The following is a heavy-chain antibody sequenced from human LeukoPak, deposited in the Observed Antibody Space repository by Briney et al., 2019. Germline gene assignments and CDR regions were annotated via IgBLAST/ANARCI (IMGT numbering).Heavy chain of an antibody. J-gene: IGHJ5*02. CDR2: IKQDGVEK. V-gene: IGHV3-7*05. Sequence: GGSLRLSCAASGFTYSSYWKSWVRQAPGKGLEWVANIKQDGVEKYYEDSVEGRLTISRDNAKNSLYLQMNSLRSEDTAVYYCARISQRSFDPCGQRTLVTVSS. CDR3: ARISQRSFDP. CDR1: GFTYSSYW. D-gene: IGHD2-15*01.